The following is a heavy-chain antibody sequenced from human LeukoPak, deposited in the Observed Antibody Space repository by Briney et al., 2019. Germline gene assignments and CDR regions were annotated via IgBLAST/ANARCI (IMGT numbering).Heavy chain of an antibody. CDR3: ARGGSRHPSPEDY. D-gene: IGHD1-1*01. CDR1: GFTFSSFW. J-gene: IGHJ4*02. CDR2: IKQDGSEK. V-gene: IGHV3-7*03. Sequence: GGSLRLSCTASGFTFSSFWMTWVRQAPGKGLEWVANIKQDGSEKYFVDSVKGRFTISRDNAKNSLYLQMSSLRAEDTAVYYCARGGSRHPSPEDYWGRGTLVTVSS.